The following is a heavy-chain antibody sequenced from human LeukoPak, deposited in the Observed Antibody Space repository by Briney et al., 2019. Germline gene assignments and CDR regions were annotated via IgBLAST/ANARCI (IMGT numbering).Heavy chain of an antibody. J-gene: IGHJ4*02. V-gene: IGHV1-2*02. CDR1: GYTFTDYF. Sequence: ASVKVSCKASGYTFTDYFMHWVRQAPGQGLEWLGWMNPYNGDRGYAQKFQGRLSITSDTSISTAYMELSSLKSDDTAVYFCARTTSLTASGYDCWGQGTLVTVSS. CDR3: ARTTSLTASGYDC. CDR2: MNPYNGDR. D-gene: IGHD4-17*01.